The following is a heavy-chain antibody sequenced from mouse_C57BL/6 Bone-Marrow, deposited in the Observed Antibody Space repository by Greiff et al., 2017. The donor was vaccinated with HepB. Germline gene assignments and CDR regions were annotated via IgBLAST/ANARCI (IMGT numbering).Heavy chain of an antibody. D-gene: IGHD1-1*01. CDR2: IHPNSGST. CDR1: GYTFTSYW. V-gene: IGHV1-64*01. Sequence: QVQLQQPGAELVKPGASVKLSCKASGYTFTSYWMHWVKQRPGQGLEWIGMIHPNSGSTNYNEKFKSKATLTVDKSSSTAYIQLSSLTSEDSAVYYCAPTTVVAPYWYFDVWGTGTTVTVSS. CDR3: APTTVVAPYWYFDV. J-gene: IGHJ1*03.